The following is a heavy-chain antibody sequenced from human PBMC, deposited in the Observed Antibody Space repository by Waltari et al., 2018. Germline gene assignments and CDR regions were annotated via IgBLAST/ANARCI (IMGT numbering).Heavy chain of an antibody. V-gene: IGHV3-53*01. CDR3: ARDSPYSSSWSDY. CDR2: IYSGGST. J-gene: IGHJ4*02. D-gene: IGHD6-13*01. CDR1: GFTVSRNY. Sequence: EVQLVESGGGLIQPGGSLRLSCAASGFTVSRNYMSWVRQAPGKGLEWVSVIYSGGSTYYADSVKGRFTISRDNSKNTLYLQMNSLRAEDTAVYYCARDSPYSSSWSDYWGQGTLVTVSS.